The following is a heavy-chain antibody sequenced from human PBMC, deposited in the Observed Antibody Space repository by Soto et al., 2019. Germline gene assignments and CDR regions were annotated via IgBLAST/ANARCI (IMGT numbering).Heavy chain of an antibody. CDR2: ISWNSGSI. CDR3: AKDMGDCSGGSCAIGAHY. CDR1: GFTFDDYA. D-gene: IGHD2-15*01. Sequence: EVQLVESGGGLVQPGRSLRLSCAASGFTFDDYAMHWVRQAPGKGLEWVSGISWNSGSIGYEDSVKGRFTISRDNAKNSLYLQMNSLRAEDTALYYCAKDMGDCSGGSCAIGAHYWGQGTLVTVSS. J-gene: IGHJ4*02. V-gene: IGHV3-9*01.